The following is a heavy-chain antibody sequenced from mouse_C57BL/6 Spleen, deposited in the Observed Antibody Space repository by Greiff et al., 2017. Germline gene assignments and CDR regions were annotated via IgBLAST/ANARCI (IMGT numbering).Heavy chain of an antibody. CDR3: ARENYYSKSYWYFDV. CDR1: GYAFSSSW. CDR2: IYPGDGDT. V-gene: IGHV1-82*01. Sequence: VKLQESGPELVKPGASVKISCKASGYAFSSSWMNWVKQRPGKGLEWIGRIYPGDGDTNYNGKFKGKATLTADKSSSTAYMQLSSLTSEDSAVYFCARENYYSKSYWYFDVWGTGTTVTVSS. J-gene: IGHJ1*03. D-gene: IGHD2-5*01.